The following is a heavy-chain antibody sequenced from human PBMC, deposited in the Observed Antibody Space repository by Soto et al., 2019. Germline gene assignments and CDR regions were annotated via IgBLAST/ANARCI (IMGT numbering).Heavy chain of an antibody. V-gene: IGHV4-59*01. Sequence: PSETLSLTCTVSGGSISSYYWSWIRQPPGKGLEWIGYIYYSGSTNYNPSLKSRVTISVDTSKNQFSLKLSSVTAADTAVYYCARIGDRRELYYFDYWGQGTLVTVSS. CDR1: GGSISSYY. J-gene: IGHJ4*02. D-gene: IGHD3-16*01. CDR3: ARIGDRRELYYFDY. CDR2: IYYSGST.